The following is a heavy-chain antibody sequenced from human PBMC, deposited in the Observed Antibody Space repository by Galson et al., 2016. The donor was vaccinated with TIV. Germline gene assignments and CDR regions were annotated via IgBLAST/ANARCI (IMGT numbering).Heavy chain of an antibody. D-gene: IGHD2/OR15-2a*01. CDR3: ATVAWFPGLSLDN. J-gene: IGHJ4*02. CDR1: QYTLTELS. V-gene: IGHV1-24*01. Sequence: SCKVSQYTLTELSMHWVRQAPGKGLEWMGGFDPEQGKTIHAQKFQGRVTMTEDTSTDTAFMELSSLRFEDTAVYYCATVAWFPGLSLDNWGQGTLVTVAS. CDR2: FDPEQGKT.